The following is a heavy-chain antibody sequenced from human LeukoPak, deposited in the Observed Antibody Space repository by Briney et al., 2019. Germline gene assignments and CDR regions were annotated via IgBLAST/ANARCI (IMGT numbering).Heavy chain of an antibody. V-gene: IGHV4-59*08. CDR3: ARQTAKNVDTARFDS. J-gene: IGHJ4*02. CDR1: GGSFSNYY. Sequence: SETLSLTCGVDGGSFSNYYWSWIRQPPGKGLEWIGYIYYSGTTNYSPSLNSRVNISLDTAKNQFSLRLSSVTAADTAVYYCARQTAKNVDTARFDSWGQGTLVTVSS. CDR2: IYYSGTT. D-gene: IGHD5-18*01.